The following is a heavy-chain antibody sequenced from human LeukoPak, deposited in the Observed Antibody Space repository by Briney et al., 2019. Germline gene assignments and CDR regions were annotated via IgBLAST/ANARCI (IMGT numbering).Heavy chain of an antibody. Sequence: PWETLRLSCTVSGVSVSNYYWSWIRQPPGKGLEWIGYFYYSGSTNYNPSLKSRVTVFVDTSKNQFSLKLSSVTAADTAVYYCARLRGSYSCIRDDNCLIWGQGTLVTVSS. V-gene: IGHV4-59*08. J-gene: IGHJ4*02. CDR2: FYYSGST. D-gene: IGHD1-26*01. CDR1: GVSVSNYY. CDR3: ARLRGSYSCIRDDNCLI.